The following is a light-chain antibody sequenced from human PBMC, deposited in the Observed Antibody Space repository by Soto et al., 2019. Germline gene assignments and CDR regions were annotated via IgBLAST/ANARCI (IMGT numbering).Light chain of an antibody. CDR3: AAWDDSLHVV. Sequence: QSVLTQPPSASETPGQRVTISCSGSSSNIGSNTVNWYQQLPGTAPKLLIYSNNQRPSGVPDRFSGSKSGTSASLAISGLQSEDEADYYCAAWDDSLHVVFGGGTQLTVL. J-gene: IGLJ2*01. CDR1: SSNIGSNT. V-gene: IGLV1-44*01. CDR2: SNN.